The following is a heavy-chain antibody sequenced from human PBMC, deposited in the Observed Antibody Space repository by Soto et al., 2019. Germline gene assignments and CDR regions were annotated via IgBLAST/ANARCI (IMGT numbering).Heavy chain of an antibody. CDR3: ARVLRGWFDP. J-gene: IGHJ5*02. CDR2: ISHSGVT. Sequence: SETLSLTCAVSGGSITSANWWTWVRQPPGGGLEWIGEISHSGVTNYKASLKSRVTMSVDKTKNDVSLKLTSVTAADTAVYYCARVLRGWFDPWGQGTPVTVSS. V-gene: IGHV4-4*02. CDR1: GGSITSANW.